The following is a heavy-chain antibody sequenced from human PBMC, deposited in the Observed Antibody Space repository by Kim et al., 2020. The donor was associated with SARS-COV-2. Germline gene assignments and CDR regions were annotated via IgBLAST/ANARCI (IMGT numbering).Heavy chain of an antibody. CDR3: ALDLSDYNGLGGMDV. CDR1: GFTFSSYC. CDR2: INQDGSEK. V-gene: IGHV3-7*03. J-gene: IGHJ6*02. Sequence: GGSLRLSCAASGFTFSSYCMTWVRQAPGKGLEWVANINQDGSEKYYVDSVKGRFTISRDNAKNSLYLQMSSLRAEDTAVYYCALDLSDYNGLGGMDVWGQRTTLTVS. D-gene: IGHD3-10*01.